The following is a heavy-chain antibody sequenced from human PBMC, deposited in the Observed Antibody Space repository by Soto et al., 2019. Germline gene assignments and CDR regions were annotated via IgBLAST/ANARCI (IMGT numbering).Heavy chain of an antibody. V-gene: IGHV4-34*01. D-gene: IGHD3-22*01. CDR2: INHSGST. Sequence: QVQLQQWGAGLLKPSETLSLTCAVYGGSFSGYYWSWIRQPPGKGLEWMGEINHSGSTNYNPSLKSRVTISVDTSKNQFSLKLSSVTAADTAVYYCARGCDYDSSGYGFFLCYWGQGTLVTVSS. J-gene: IGHJ4*02. CDR3: ARGCDYDSSGYGFFLCY. CDR1: GGSFSGYY.